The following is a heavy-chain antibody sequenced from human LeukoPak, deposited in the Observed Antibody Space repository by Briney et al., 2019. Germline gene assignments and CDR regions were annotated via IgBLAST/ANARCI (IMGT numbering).Heavy chain of an antibody. J-gene: IGHJ4*02. Sequence: SQTLSLTCTVSGGSISSGSYYWSWIRQPPGKGLEWIGYIYYSGSSNYNPSLKSRVTISVDTSKNQFSLKLSSVTAADTAVYYCARDRYGGNSGEFDYWGQGTLVTVST. CDR1: GGSISSGSYY. CDR2: IYYSGSS. CDR3: ARDRYGGNSGEFDY. D-gene: IGHD4-23*01. V-gene: IGHV4-61*01.